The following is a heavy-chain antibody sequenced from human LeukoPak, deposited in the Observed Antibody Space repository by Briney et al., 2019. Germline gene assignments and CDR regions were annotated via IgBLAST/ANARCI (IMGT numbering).Heavy chain of an antibody. CDR1: GYTFTNYC. CDR2: ISGYNGYT. D-gene: IGHD3-22*01. CDR3: ARDGHRRYHYDSSGREDVFDR. J-gene: IGHJ3*02. Sequence: SVKVSCKASGYTFTNYCISWVRQAPGQGREWMGWISGYNGYTNYAQKLQGRVTMTTDPSTSTAYMEVRRLRSDDTAVYYCARDGHRRYHYDSSGREDVFDRWGEGTMVTVSS. V-gene: IGHV1-18*01.